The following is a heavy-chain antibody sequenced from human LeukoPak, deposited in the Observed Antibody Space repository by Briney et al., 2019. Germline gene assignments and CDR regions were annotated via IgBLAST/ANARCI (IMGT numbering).Heavy chain of an antibody. Sequence: PGGSLRLSCAASGFTFSTYDMHWVRQAPGKGLEWVAVIWYGGSNINYGDSEKGRFTISRDNSKNMLYLQMSSLRAEDTAVYYCAKDLNRGLPDYWGQGTLVIVSS. CDR3: AKDLNRGLPDY. CDR1: GFTFSTYD. V-gene: IGHV3-30*02. CDR2: IWYGGSNI. J-gene: IGHJ4*02. D-gene: IGHD2-21*01.